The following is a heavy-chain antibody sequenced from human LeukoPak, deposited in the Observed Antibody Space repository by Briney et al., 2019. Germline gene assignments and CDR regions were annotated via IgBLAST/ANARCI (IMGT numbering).Heavy chain of an antibody. CDR3: ARGMGGPDDEYSNYRWFDP. J-gene: IGHJ5*02. D-gene: IGHD4-11*01. CDR2: IRYDGSNK. Sequence: PGGSLRLSCAASGFTFSSYSMNWVRQAPGKGLEWVTFIRYDGSNKYYADSVKGRFTISRDNFENTLHLQMNSLRAEDTAVYYCARGMGGPDDEYSNYRWFDPWGQGTLVTVSS. V-gene: IGHV3-30*02. CDR1: GFTFSSYS.